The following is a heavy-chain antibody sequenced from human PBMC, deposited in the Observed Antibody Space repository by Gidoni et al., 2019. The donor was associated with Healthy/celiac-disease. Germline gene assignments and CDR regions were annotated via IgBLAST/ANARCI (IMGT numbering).Heavy chain of an antibody. CDR3: ARRYCSGGSCHESR. D-gene: IGHD2-15*01. V-gene: IGHV4-39*01. J-gene: IGHJ4*02. CDR1: GGSISSSSYY. Sequence: QLQLQESGPGLVKPSETLSLTCTVSGGSISSSSYYWGWIRQPPGKGMEWIGIIYYSGSTYYNPSLKSRVTISVDTSKNQFSLKLSSVTAADTAVYYCARRYCSGGSCHESRWGQGTLVTVSS. CDR2: IYYSGST.